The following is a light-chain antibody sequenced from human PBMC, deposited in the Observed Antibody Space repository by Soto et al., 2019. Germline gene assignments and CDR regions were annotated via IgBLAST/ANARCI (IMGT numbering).Light chain of an antibody. CDR3: QTWDTGSVI. CDR2: LNSDGSH. CDR1: SGHSSYA. Sequence: QSVLTQSPSASASLGASVKFTCTLSSGHSSYAIAWHQQQPEKGPRYLMKLNSDGSHNKGDGIPDRFSGSSSGAERYLTISSLQSEDEPDYYCQTWDTGSVIFGGGTKLTVL. V-gene: IGLV4-69*01. J-gene: IGLJ2*01.